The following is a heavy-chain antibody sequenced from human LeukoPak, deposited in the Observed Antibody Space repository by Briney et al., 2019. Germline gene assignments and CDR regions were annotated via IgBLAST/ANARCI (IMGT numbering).Heavy chain of an antibody. Sequence: GGSLRLSCAASGXTFSNAWMNWVRQAPGKGLEWVGHIKSKTDGGTTDYAAPVKGRFTISRDDSKNTLFLQMNSLKTEDTAVYYCTLPWGSGSYYDYWGQGTLVTVSS. V-gene: IGHV3-15*01. CDR2: IKSKTDGGTT. CDR1: GXTFSNAW. CDR3: TLPWGSGSYYDY. J-gene: IGHJ4*02. D-gene: IGHD3-10*01.